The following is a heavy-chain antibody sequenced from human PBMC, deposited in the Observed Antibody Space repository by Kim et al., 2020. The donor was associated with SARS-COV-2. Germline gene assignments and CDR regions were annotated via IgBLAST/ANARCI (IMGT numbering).Heavy chain of an antibody. J-gene: IGHJ4*02. CDR2: IYYSGTT. Sequence: SETLSLTCTVSGDSISSGDYYWTWIRQAPGKGLEWLGNIYYSGTTYYNPSLKSRITISVDTSKNQFSLKMRSVTAADTAVYYCVRDKYYYDDSGNDWGQGTLVTVSS. V-gene: IGHV4-30-4*01. CDR3: VRDKYYYDDSGND. D-gene: IGHD3-22*01. CDR1: GDSISSGDYY.